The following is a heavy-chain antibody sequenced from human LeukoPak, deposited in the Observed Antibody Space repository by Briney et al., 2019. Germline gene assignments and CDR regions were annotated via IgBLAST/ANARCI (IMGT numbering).Heavy chain of an antibody. CDR2: INPSGGST. J-gene: IGHJ6*03. Sequence: ASVKVSCKASGYTFTGYYMHWVRQAPGQGLEWMGIINPSGGSTSYAQKFQGRVTMTRDMSTSTVYMELSSLRSEDTAVYYCARDAVTLRTYYDILTGYYMGKDYYYYMDVWGKGTTVTVSS. V-gene: IGHV1-46*01. CDR1: GYTFTGYY. CDR3: ARDAVTLRTYYDILTGYYMGKDYYYYMDV. D-gene: IGHD3-9*01.